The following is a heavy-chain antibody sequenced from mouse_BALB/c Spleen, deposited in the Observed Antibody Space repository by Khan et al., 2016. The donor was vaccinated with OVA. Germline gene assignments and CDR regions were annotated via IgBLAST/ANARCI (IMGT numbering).Heavy chain of an antibody. J-gene: IGHJ3*01. CDR1: GYTFTSFW. CDR2: IDPCKSET. V-gene: IGHV1S127*01. Sequence: VQLQESGPELVRPGASVKMSCKASGYTFTSFWIHWVKQRPGQGLEWIGMIDPCKSETRLNQKVKDKATLNVDKSSNTAYMQLSRLKSEDSAVYYCARGGYGSPFAYWGQGTLVTVSA. D-gene: IGHD1-1*01. CDR3: ARGGYGSPFAY.